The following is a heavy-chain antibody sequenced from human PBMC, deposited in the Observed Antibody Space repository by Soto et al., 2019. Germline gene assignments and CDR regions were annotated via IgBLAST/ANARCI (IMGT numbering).Heavy chain of an antibody. Sequence: QVQLVQSGAEVKKPGSSVKVSCKASGGTFSSYAISWVRQAPGQGLEWMGGIIPIFGTANYAQNFQGRVTITADESTSTAYMELSSLRSEDTAVYYCATYYYDSSGYYYFDYWGQGTLVTVS. J-gene: IGHJ4*02. D-gene: IGHD3-22*01. CDR2: IIPIFGTA. CDR1: GGTFSSYA. V-gene: IGHV1-69*12. CDR3: ATYYYDSSGYYYFDY.